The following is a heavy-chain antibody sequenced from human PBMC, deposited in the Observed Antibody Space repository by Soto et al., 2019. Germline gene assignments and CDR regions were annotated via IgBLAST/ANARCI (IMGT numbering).Heavy chain of an antibody. D-gene: IGHD6-13*01. CDR2: ISSSSSYT. V-gene: IGHV3-11*06. J-gene: IGHJ6*02. CDR1: GFTFSDYY. CDR3: ERDRSSWDTYYYYGTDV. Sequence: GGSLRLSCAASGFTFSDYYMSWIRQAPGKGLEWVSYISSSSSYTNYADSVKGRFTISRDNAKNSLYLQMNSLRAEDTAVYYCERDRSSWDTYYYYGTDVWGQGTTVTVSS.